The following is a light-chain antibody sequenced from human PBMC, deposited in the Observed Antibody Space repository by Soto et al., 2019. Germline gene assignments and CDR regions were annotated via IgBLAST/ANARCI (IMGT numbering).Light chain of an antibody. Sequence: QSVLTQPTSVSGTPGQRVTISCTGSSSNLGSIFDVQWYQQLPGTAPRLLIYYNDNRPSGVPDRFSGSKSGTSASLAITGLQADDEADYYCQSYDSSLSGHVVFGGGTKLTVL. V-gene: IGLV1-40*01. J-gene: IGLJ2*01. CDR3: QSYDSSLSGHVV. CDR1: SSNLGSIFD. CDR2: YND.